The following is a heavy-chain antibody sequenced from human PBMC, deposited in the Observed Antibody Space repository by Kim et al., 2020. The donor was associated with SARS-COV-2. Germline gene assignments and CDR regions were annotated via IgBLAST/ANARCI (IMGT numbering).Heavy chain of an antibody. CDR3: ARGRYSSSP. Sequence: GGSLRLSCAASGFTFSDYYMSWIRQAPGKGLEWLSYIGSSGSPISYADSVKGRFTISRDNAKNSLFLQMNSLRAEDTAMYYCARGRYSSSPWGQGTLVTVSS. J-gene: IGHJ5*02. D-gene: IGHD6-13*01. CDR2: IGSSGSPI. CDR1: GFTFSDYY. V-gene: IGHV3-11*01.